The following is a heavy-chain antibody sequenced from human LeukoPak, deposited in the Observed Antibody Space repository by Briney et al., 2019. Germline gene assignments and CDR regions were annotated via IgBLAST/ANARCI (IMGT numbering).Heavy chain of an antibody. CDR3: ARGSSYDILTGYYYFDY. CDR2: IIPIFGTA. Sequence: GASVKVSCKASGGTFSSYAISWVRQAPGQGLEWMGGIIPIFGTANYAQKLQGRVTITADESTSPAYMELSSLRSEDTAVYYCARGSSYDILTGYYYFDYWGQGTLVTVSS. J-gene: IGHJ4*02. CDR1: GGTFSSYA. D-gene: IGHD3-9*01. V-gene: IGHV1-69*13.